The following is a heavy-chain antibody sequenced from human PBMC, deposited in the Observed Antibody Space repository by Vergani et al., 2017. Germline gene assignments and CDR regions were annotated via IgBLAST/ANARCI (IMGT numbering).Heavy chain of an antibody. Sequence: EVQLVESGGGLVQPGGSLRLSCAASGFTVSSNYMSWVRQAPGKGLEWVSVIYSGGSTYYADSVKGRFTISRDNSKNTLYLQMNSLRTEDTAVYYCARLMIGATSQDYWGQGTLVTVSS. D-gene: IGHD1-26*01. J-gene: IGHJ4*02. CDR3: ARLMIGATSQDY. CDR1: GFTVSSNY. V-gene: IGHV3-66*01. CDR2: IYSGGST.